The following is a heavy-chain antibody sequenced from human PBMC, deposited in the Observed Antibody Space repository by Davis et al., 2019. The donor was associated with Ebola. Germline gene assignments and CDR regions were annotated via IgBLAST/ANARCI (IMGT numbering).Heavy chain of an antibody. V-gene: IGHV4-59*01. J-gene: IGHJ5*02. CDR3: ARVGVWFGELGNWFDP. Sequence: MPSETLSLTCTASGGSISSYYWSWIRQPPGKGLEWIGYIYYSGSTNYNPSLKSRVTISVDTSKNQFSLKLSSVTAADTAVYYCARVGVWFGELGNWFDPWGQGTLVTVSS. CDR1: GGSISSYY. D-gene: IGHD3-10*01. CDR2: IYYSGST.